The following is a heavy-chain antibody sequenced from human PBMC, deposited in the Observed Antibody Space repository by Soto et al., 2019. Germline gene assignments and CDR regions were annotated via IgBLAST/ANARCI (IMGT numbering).Heavy chain of an antibody. D-gene: IGHD3-9*01. CDR2: IYWNDDK. CDR3: AHTVFSDVLLLTAANSAWFYP. V-gene: IGHV2-5*01. J-gene: IGHJ5*02. Sequence: QITLKESGPTLVKPTQTLTLTCTFSGFSLGTNVVGVGWIRQHPGKALEWLALIYWNDDKRYSQSLKSRITIISDTSKNQVVLTRKNMDHEDTATYYCAHTVFSDVLLLTAANSAWFYPWGDGTLFTVS. CDR1: GFSLGTNVVG.